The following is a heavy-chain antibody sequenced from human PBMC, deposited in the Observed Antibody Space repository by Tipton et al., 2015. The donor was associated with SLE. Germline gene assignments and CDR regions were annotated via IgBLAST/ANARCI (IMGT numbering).Heavy chain of an antibody. V-gene: IGHV3-48*03. CDR2: ISSSGSTI. CDR3: ARVSRYMDV. Sequence: SLRLSCAASGFTFSSYEMNWVRQAPGKGLEWVSYISSSGSTIYYADSVKGRFTISRDNAKKSLYQQMNSLRAEDTAVYYCARVSRYMDVWGKGTTVTVSS. J-gene: IGHJ6*03. CDR1: GFTFSSYE.